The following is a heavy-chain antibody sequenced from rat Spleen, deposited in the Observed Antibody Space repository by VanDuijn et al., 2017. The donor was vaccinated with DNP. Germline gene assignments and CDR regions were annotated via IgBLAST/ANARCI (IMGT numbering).Heavy chain of an antibody. D-gene: IGHD1-1*01. Sequence: EVQLPESGPGLVKPSQSLSLTCSVTGYSITSNYWGWIRKFPGNKMEWIGHISYSGSPRYNPSLKSRISITRDTSKNQFFLQLDSVTTEDTATYYCARLRLEWELRAMDAWGQGTSVTVSS. J-gene: IGHJ4*01. CDR2: ISYSGSP. CDR1: GYSITSNY. CDR3: ARLRLEWELRAMDA. V-gene: IGHV3-1*01.